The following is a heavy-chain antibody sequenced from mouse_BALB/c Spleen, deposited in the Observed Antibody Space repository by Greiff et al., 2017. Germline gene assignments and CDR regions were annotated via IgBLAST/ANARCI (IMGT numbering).Heavy chain of an antibody. CDR1: GYTFTSYW. Sequence: VQLQQSGAELAKPGASVKMSCKASGYTFTSYWMHWVKQRPGQGLEWIGYINPSTGYTEYNQKFKDKATLTADKSSSTAYMQLSSLTSEDTAVYYCARREYDYDVGPWFAYWGQGTLVTVSA. V-gene: IGHV1-7*01. CDR2: INPSTGYT. D-gene: IGHD2-4*01. J-gene: IGHJ3*01. CDR3: ARREYDYDVGPWFAY.